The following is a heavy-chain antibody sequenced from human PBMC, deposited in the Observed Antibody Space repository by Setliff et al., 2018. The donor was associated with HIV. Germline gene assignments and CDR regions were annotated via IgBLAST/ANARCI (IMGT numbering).Heavy chain of an antibody. V-gene: IGHV3-7*01. CDR2: IKQDGSEK. CDR1: GIIFSNYG. D-gene: IGHD6-6*01. Sequence: GGSLRLSCAASGIIFSNYGMHWVRQAPGKGLEWVANIKQDGSEKYYVDSVKGRFTISRDNAKNSLYLQMDSLRAEDTAVYYCASSGIAARLEYFHHWGQGSLVTVSS. CDR3: ASSGIAARLEYFHH. J-gene: IGHJ1*01.